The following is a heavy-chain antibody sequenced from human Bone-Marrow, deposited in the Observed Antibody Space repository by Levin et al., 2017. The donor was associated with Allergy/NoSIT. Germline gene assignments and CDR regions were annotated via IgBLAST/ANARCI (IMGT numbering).Heavy chain of an antibody. Sequence: ASVKVSCKVSGYSLTELSIHWVRQAPGKGLEWMGGFDPEDGETFYAQQFQGRVTMTEDTSTDTAYMEMSSLRSEDTAVYYCANEVQGDFWSGFYDYWGQGTLVTVSS. V-gene: IGHV1-24*01. CDR1: GYSLTELS. D-gene: IGHD3-3*01. CDR2: FDPEDGET. J-gene: IGHJ4*02. CDR3: ANEVQGDFWSGFYDY.